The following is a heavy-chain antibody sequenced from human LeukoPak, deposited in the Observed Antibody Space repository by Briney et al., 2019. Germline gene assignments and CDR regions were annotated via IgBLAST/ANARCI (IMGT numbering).Heavy chain of an antibody. CDR2: IYYSGST. D-gene: IGHD3-3*01. V-gene: IGHV4-39*01. CDR1: GGSISSSSYY. Sequence: SETLSLTCTVSGGSISSSSYYWGWVRQPPGKGLEWIANIYYSGSTYYSPSLRSRVTISVDTSKNQFSLQLTSVPAADTAVYYCASHASVSGNWPRPLDYWGQGSLVTVSS. J-gene: IGHJ4*02. CDR3: ASHASVSGNWPRPLDY.